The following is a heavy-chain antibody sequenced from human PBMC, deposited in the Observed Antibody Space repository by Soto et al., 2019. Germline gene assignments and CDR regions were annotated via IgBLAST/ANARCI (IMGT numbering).Heavy chain of an antibody. D-gene: IGHD6-6*01. CDR3: ARGLGSSDLDY. CDR2: IIPIFGTA. V-gene: IGHV1-69*06. Sequence: ASVKVSFKASGGTFSSYAISWVRQAPGQGLEWMGGIIPIFGTANYAQKFQGRVTITADKSTSTAYMELSSLRSEDTAVYYCARGLGSSDLDYWGQGTLVTVSS. CDR1: GGTFSSYA. J-gene: IGHJ4*02.